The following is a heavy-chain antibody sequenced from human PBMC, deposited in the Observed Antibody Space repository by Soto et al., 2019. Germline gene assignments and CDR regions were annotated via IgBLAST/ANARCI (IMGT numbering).Heavy chain of an antibody. CDR2: INADSGDT. CDR1: GYTFSGYY. Sequence: ASVKVSCKASGYTFSGYYMHWVRQAPGQGLEWMGWINADSGDTKFALKFQNRVSMTRDKSISTAYMELSRLTSVDTAVYYCTRLTVQVTDPLYGMDVWGQGTLVTVSS. V-gene: IGHV1-2*02. D-gene: IGHD2-21*02. J-gene: IGHJ6*02. CDR3: TRLTVQVTDPLYGMDV.